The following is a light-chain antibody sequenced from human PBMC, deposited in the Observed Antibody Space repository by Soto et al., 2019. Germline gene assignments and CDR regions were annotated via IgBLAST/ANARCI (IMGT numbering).Light chain of an antibody. CDR2: GAS. Sequence: EIVMTQSPATLSVSPGERATLSCRASQSVSSSLAWYQQKPGQALRLLIYGASTRATGIPARFSGSGSGTEFTLTISSLRSEDFAAYFCQQYNNWPPYTFGQGTKLEIK. CDR1: QSVSSS. J-gene: IGKJ2*01. V-gene: IGKV3-15*01. CDR3: QQYNNWPPYT.